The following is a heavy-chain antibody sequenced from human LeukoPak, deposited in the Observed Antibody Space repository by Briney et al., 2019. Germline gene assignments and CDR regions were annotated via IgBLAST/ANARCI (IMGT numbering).Heavy chain of an antibody. V-gene: IGHV1-2*02. D-gene: IGHD6-6*01. CDR1: GYTFTGYY. J-gene: IGHJ4*02. CDR2: INPNSGGT. CDR3: ARDYLGQLVGGPFDY. Sequence: GASVKVSCKASGYTFTGYYMHWARQAPGQGLEWMGWINPNSGGTNYAQKFQGRVTMTRDTSISTAYMELSRLRSDDTAVYYCARDYLGQLVGGPFDYWGQGTLVTVSS.